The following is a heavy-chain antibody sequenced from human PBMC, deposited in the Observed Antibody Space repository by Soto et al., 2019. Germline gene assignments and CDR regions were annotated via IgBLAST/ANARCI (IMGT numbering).Heavy chain of an antibody. V-gene: IGHV3-30-3*01. D-gene: IGHD3-10*01. CDR2: ISYDGSNK. CDR3: ARVWTSGQYYYYYGMDV. Sequence: GGSLRLSCAASGFTFSSYAMHWVRQAPGKGLEWVAVISYDGSNKYYADSVKGRFTISRDNSKNTLYLQMNSLRAEDTAVYYCARVWTSGQYYYYYGMDVWGQGTTVTVSS. CDR1: GFTFSSYA. J-gene: IGHJ6*02.